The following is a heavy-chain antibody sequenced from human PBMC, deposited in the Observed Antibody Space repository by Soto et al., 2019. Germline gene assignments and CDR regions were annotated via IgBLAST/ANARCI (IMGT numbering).Heavy chain of an antibody. CDR1: VGYIGTNY. J-gene: IGHJ4*02. CDR2: IHASGNT. CDR3: ARTPGWYFDV. Sequence: QVQLLESGPGLVKPSETLSLTCNVSVGYIGTNYWSWLGQPPGKGLEWIGRIHASGNTDYNPSLKSRVTMSVDTSKNQFSLRLTSLTAADTAVYYCARTPGWYFDVWGQGTLGTVSS. V-gene: IGHV4-4*07. D-gene: IGHD6-19*01.